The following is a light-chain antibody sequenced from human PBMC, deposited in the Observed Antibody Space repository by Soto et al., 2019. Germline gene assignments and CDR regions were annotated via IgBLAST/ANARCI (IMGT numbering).Light chain of an antibody. J-gene: IGKJ4*01. CDR2: DAS. Sequence: EIVLTQSPATLSLSPGERATLSCRASQSVGGYLDWYQQKPGPAPRLLIYDASNSASGITARFSGSGSGTDFTLNISSLEPEDLAVYYCHQRSNLPPLTFGGGTKVEIK. CDR1: QSVGGY. V-gene: IGKV3-11*01. CDR3: HQRSNLPPLT.